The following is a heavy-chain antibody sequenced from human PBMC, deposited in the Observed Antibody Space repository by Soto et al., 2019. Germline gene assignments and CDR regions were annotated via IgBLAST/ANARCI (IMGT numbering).Heavy chain of an antibody. J-gene: IGHJ6*02. CDR1: GDSVSSNSAA. CDR3: ATQRIAARPDYYGMDV. D-gene: IGHD6-6*01. Sequence: SQTLSLTCVISGDSVSSNSAAWNWIRQSPSRGLEWLGRTYYRSKWYNDYAVSVKSRITINPDTSKNQFSLQLNSVTPEDTAVYYCATQRIAARPDYYGMDVWGQGTTVTVSS. CDR2: TYYRSKWYN. V-gene: IGHV6-1*01.